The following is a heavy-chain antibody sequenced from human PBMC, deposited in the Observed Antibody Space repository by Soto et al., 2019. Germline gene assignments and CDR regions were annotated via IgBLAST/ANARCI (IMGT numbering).Heavy chain of an antibody. J-gene: IGHJ4*02. CDR2: ISAPGVST. Sequence: EVQLLESGGGLVQPGGSLRLSCAASGFTFRNYAMAWVRQAPGKGLEWVSAISAPGVSTFYADSVKGRFSISRDNSKNTLYLQMNSLRVEDTALYYCAKGSGGDSGRYFGSWGQGSLVTVS. V-gene: IGHV3-23*01. D-gene: IGHD4-17*01. CDR3: AKGSGGDSGRYFGS. CDR1: GFTFRNYA.